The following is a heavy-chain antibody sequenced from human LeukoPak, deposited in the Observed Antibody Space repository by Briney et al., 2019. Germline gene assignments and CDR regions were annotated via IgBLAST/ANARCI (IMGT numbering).Heavy chain of an antibody. CDR3: TRGLAGS. Sequence: GGSLRLSCTASGFTFGDYAMNWVRQAPGKGLEWVGFIRSKGGTTEYAASVKGRFTISRDDSKSIAYLQMNSLKTEDTAMYYCTRGLAGSWGQGTLVTVSS. CDR2: IRSKGGTT. CDR1: GFTFGDYA. V-gene: IGHV3-49*04. D-gene: IGHD3-10*01. J-gene: IGHJ5*02.